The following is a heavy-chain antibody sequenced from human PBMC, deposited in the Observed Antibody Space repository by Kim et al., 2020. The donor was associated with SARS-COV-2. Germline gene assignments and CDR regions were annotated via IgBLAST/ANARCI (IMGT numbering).Heavy chain of an antibody. D-gene: IGHD3-22*01. J-gene: IGHJ4*02. V-gene: IGHV3-48*03. CDR2: INSGGSNI. CDR3: ATSLRYYYESKTDS. CDR1: GFTFSAYE. Sequence: GGSLRLSCAASGFTFSAYELNWVRQAPGKGLEWVSCINSGGSNIPYADSVKGRFTISRDNAKNTLFLQLNSLRAEDTAVYYCATSLRYYYESKTDSWGQGTLVTVSS.